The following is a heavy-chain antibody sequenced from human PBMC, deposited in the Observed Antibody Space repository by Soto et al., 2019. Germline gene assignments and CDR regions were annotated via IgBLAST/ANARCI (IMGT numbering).Heavy chain of an antibody. V-gene: IGHV3-64D*06. J-gene: IGHJ4*02. CDR2: ISTNGGST. D-gene: IGHD3-22*01. CDR3: VKGEYYYDSSGYHPFDY. CDR1: GFTFSSYA. Sequence: GGSLRLSCSASGFTFSSYAMHWVRQAPGKGLVYVSSISTNGGSTHYADSVKGRFTISRDNSKNSQYLQMSSLRADDTAVYYCVKGEYYYDSSGYHPFDYWGQGTLVTVSS.